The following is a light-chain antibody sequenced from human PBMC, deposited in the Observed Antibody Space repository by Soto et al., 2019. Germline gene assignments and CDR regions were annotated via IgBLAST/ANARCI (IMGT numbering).Light chain of an antibody. V-gene: IGLV1-51*01. CDR2: DNI. Sequence: QSVLTQSPSVSAAPGQTVTISCSGTTSYIGNNYVSWYQLLPETAPKLLIYDNIKRPSGIPDRFSGSKSGTSATLVITGLQTGDEADYYCGTWESSRNWVFGGGTKLTVL. CDR1: TSYIGNNY. J-gene: IGLJ3*02. CDR3: GTWESSRNWV.